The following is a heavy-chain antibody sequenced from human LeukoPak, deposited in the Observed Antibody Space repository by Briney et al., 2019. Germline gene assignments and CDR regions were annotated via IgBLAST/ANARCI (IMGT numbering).Heavy chain of an antibody. CDR2: IYHSGST. CDR1: GYSISSGYY. J-gene: IGHJ4*02. CDR3: ARGRSYYDSHLDY. V-gene: IGHV4-38-2*01. Sequence: SETLSLTCAVSGYSISSGYYWGWIRQPPGKGLEWIGSIYHSGSTNYNPSLKSRVTISVDTSKNQFSLKLSSVTAADTAVYYCARGRSYYDSHLDYWGQGTLVTVSS. D-gene: IGHD3-22*01.